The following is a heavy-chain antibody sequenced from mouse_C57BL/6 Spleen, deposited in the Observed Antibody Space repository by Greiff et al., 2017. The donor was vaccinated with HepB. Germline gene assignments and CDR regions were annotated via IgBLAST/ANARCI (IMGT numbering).Heavy chain of an antibody. V-gene: IGHV3-6*01. CDR1: GYSITSGYY. J-gene: IGHJ1*03. Sequence: EVQLVESGPGLVKPSQSLSLTCSVTGYSITSGYYWNWIRQFPGNKLEWMGYISYDGSNNYNPSLKNRISITRDTSKNQFFLKLNSVTTEDTATYYCARTRYYGSSWYFDVWGTGTTVTVSS. CDR2: ISYDGSN. CDR3: ARTRYYGSSWYFDV. D-gene: IGHD1-1*01.